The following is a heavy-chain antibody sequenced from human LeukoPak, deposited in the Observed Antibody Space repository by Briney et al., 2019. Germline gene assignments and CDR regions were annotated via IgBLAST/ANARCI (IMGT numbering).Heavy chain of an antibody. Sequence: SETLSLTCTVSGGSISSYYWSWIRQPPGKGLEWIGYIYYSGSTNYNPSLESRVTISVDTSKNQFSLKLSSVTAADTAVYYCARERARYGDFAYWGQGTLVTVSP. J-gene: IGHJ4*02. CDR2: IYYSGST. V-gene: IGHV4-59*01. CDR1: GGSISSYY. CDR3: ARERARYGDFAY. D-gene: IGHD4-17*01.